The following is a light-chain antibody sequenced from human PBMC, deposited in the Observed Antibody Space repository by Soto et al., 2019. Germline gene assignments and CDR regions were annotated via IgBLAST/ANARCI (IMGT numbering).Light chain of an antibody. CDR1: QSVSIH. Sequence: ETVMTQSPGTLSVSLEERATLSCRASQSVSIHLAWYQQKPGQAPRLLIYDTSTRATGIPARFGGSGSGTEFTLTISRLQSEDFAVYYCQQYSNWPPITFGQGTRLEI. CDR3: QQYSNWPPIT. V-gene: IGKV3-15*01. J-gene: IGKJ5*01. CDR2: DTS.